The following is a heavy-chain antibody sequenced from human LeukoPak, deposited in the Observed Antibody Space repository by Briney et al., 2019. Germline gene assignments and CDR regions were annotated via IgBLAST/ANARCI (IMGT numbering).Heavy chain of an antibody. J-gene: IGHJ3*02. CDR1: GFTFDDYA. CDR2: ISWDSGNI. CDR3: AKAVAAPGAFNI. Sequence: GRSLRLSCAASGFTFDDYAMHWVRQAPGKGLEWVSGISWDSGNIIYADSVRGRFTISRDNARNSLHLQMNSLRPEDTALYYCAKAVAAPGAFNIWGQGTMVTVSS. V-gene: IGHV3-9*01. D-gene: IGHD6-13*01.